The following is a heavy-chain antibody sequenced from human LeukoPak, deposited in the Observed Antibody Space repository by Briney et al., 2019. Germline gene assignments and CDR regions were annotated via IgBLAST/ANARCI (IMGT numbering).Heavy chain of an antibody. CDR1: GGSISSSSYY. CDR2: IYYSGST. Sequence: SETLSLTCTVSGGSISSSSYYWGWIRQPPGKGLEWIGSIYYSGSTYHNPSLKSRVTISVDTSKNQFSLKLSSVTAADTAVYYCARGRSNGWFYWGQGTLVTVSS. V-gene: IGHV4-39*07. D-gene: IGHD2-8*01. CDR3: ARGRSNGWFY. J-gene: IGHJ4*02.